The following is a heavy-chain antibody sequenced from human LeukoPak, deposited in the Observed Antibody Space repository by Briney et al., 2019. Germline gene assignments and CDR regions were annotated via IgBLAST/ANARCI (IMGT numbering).Heavy chain of an antibody. Sequence: SQTLSLTCALSGDSVSSNSAAWDWIRQSPSRGLEWLGRTYYRSKWYNDYAVSVKSRITINPDTSKNQFSLQLNSVTPEDTAVYYCARVEYTSSWSYFDYWGQGTLVTVSS. J-gene: IGHJ4*02. CDR2: TYYRSKWYN. V-gene: IGHV6-1*01. CDR3: ARVEYTSSWSYFDY. D-gene: IGHD6-13*01. CDR1: GDSVSSNSAA.